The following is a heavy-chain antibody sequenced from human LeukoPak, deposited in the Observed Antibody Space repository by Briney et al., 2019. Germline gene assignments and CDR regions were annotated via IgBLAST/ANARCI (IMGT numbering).Heavy chain of an antibody. CDR1: GNSISSGDNC. Sequence: PSETLSLTCTVSGNSISSGDNCWSWIRQPAGKGLEWIGRIYTSGRTNYNPSLKSRVSISGDTAKNQFSLRLSSVTAADTAVYYCARASYSYDINGWVPFDYWGQGTLVTVSS. CDR3: ARASYSYDINGWVPFDY. D-gene: IGHD3-22*01. CDR2: IYTSGRT. J-gene: IGHJ4*02. V-gene: IGHV4-61*02.